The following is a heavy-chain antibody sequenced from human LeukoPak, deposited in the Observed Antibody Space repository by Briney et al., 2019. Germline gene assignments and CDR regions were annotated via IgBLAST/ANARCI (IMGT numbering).Heavy chain of an antibody. J-gene: IGHJ6*03. V-gene: IGHV3-64*01. CDR2: ISSNGGST. CDR3: ARAWGGDMDV. D-gene: IGHD3-10*01. CDR1: GFTFSSYA. Sequence: GGSLRLSCAASGFTFSSYAMHWVRQAPGKGLEYVSAISSNGGSTYYANSVKGRFTISRDNPKNTLYLQMGSLRAEDMAVYYCARAWGGDMDVWGKGTTVTVSS.